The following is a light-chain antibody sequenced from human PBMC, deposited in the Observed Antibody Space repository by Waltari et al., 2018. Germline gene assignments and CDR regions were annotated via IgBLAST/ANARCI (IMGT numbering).Light chain of an antibody. CDR3: ASYTSTSTVV. J-gene: IGLJ2*01. Sequence: QQHPGHAPNLIIFDVTRWPSGVSYRFSGSKSGNTASLTIFGLQAEDEADYYCASYTSTSTVVFGGGTRVTVL. CDR2: DVT. V-gene: IGLV2-14*03.